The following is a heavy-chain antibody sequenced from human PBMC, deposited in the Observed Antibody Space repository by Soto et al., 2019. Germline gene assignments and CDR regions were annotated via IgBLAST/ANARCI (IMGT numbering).Heavy chain of an antibody. CDR2: IYYSGST. Sequence: ETLSLTCTVSGGSISSYYWSWIRQPPGKGLEWIGYIYYSGSTNYNPSLKSRVTISVDTSKNQFSLKLSSVTAADTAVYYCARVSSGWYGYYFDYWGQGTLVTVSS. D-gene: IGHD6-19*01. V-gene: IGHV4-59*01. CDR1: GGSISSYY. J-gene: IGHJ4*02. CDR3: ARVSSGWYGYYFDY.